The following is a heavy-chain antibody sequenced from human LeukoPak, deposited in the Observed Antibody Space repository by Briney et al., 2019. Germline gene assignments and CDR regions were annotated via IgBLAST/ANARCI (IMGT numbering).Heavy chain of an antibody. CDR2: IIPIIDTT. Sequence: SVKVSCKASGGTFSSYAISWVRQAPGQGLEWMGGIIPIIDTTNYAQKFQGRVTITTDESTSTAYMELSSLRSEDTAVYYCARLVASGYDLGPDYWGQGTLVTVSS. J-gene: IGHJ4*02. CDR1: GGTFSSYA. V-gene: IGHV1-69*05. D-gene: IGHD5-12*01. CDR3: ARLVASGYDLGPDY.